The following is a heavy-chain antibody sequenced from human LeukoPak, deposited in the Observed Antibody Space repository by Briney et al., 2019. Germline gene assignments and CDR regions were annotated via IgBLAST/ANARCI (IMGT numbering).Heavy chain of an antibody. CDR1: GFTFSIYA. CDR3: ARDAGGISGYFDY. CDR2: ISGSDNST. Sequence: GGSLRLSCAASGFTFSIYAMTWDRQAPGKGLEWVSVISGSDNSTSYADSVKGRFTISRDNSKNTLYLQMNSLRAEDTAVYYCARDAGGISGYFDYLRQATLVSVSS. D-gene: IGHD3-16*02. J-gene: IGHJ4*02. V-gene: IGHV3-23*01.